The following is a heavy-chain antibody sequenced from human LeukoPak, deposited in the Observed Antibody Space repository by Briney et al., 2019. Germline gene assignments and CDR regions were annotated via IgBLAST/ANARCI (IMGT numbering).Heavy chain of an antibody. CDR1: GGSFSGYY. D-gene: IGHD5-18*01. Sequence: PSETLSLTCAVYGGSFSGYYWSWIRQPPGKGLEWIGEINHSGSTNYNPSLKSRVTISVDTSKNQSSLKLSSVTAADTAVYYCARKSVDTAMVTALSHWGQGTLVTVSS. CDR2: INHSGST. V-gene: IGHV4-34*01. J-gene: IGHJ4*02. CDR3: ARKSVDTAMVTALSH.